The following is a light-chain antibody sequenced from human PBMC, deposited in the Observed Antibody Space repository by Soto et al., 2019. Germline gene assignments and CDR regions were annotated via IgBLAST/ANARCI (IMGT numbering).Light chain of an antibody. CDR3: ASWDDSLNGHV. CDR1: SSDVGTYNL. Sequence: QSALTQPASVSGSPGQSITISCTGTSSDVGTYNLVSWYQQHPGRAPKLIIYEVDSRTSGISDRFSASKSGTSASLAISGLQSEDEADYYCASWDDSLNGHVFGTGTKLTVL. V-gene: IGLV2-14*02. CDR2: EVD. J-gene: IGLJ1*01.